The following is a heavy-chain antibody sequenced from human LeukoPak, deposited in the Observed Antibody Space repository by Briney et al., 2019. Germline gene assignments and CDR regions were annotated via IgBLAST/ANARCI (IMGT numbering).Heavy chain of an antibody. CDR3: ARSAGVVVVAAKHDYYYYGMDV. J-gene: IGHJ6*02. CDR2: IYYSGST. Sequence: PSQTLSLTCTVSGGSISSGGYYWSWIRQHPGKGLEWIGYIYYSGSTYYNPSLKSRVTISVDTSKNQFSLKLSSVTAADTAVYYCARSAGVVVVAAKHDYYYYGMDVWGQGTTVTVSS. D-gene: IGHD2-15*01. CDR1: GGSISSGGYY. V-gene: IGHV4-31*03.